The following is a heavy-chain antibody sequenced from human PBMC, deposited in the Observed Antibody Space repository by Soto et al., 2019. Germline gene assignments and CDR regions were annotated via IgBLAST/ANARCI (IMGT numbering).Heavy chain of an antibody. J-gene: IGHJ5*02. Sequence: ASVKVSCKASGYTLTSYGISWVRQAPGQGLEWMGWISAYNGNTNYAQKLQGRVTMTTDTSTSTAYMELRSLRSDDTAVYYCARGPVVPAANNWFDTWGQGTLVTVSS. CDR1: GYTLTSYG. CDR2: ISAYNGNT. V-gene: IGHV1-18*01. CDR3: ARGPVVPAANNWFDT. D-gene: IGHD2-2*01.